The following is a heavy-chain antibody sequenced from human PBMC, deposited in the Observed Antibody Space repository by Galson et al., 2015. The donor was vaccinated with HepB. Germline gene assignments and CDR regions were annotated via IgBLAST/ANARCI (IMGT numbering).Heavy chain of an antibody. CDR1: GFTFSRFG. CDR2: ISSSRTTI. V-gene: IGHV3-48*04. D-gene: IGHD4-17*01. Sequence: SLRLSCAASGFTFSRFGMNWVRQAPGKGLEWVSYISSSRTTIYYADSVKDRFTISRDNAKNSLYLQMNSLRAEDTAVYYCARLTTMTAINWFDPWGQGTLVTVSS. J-gene: IGHJ5*02. CDR3: ARLTTMTAINWFDP.